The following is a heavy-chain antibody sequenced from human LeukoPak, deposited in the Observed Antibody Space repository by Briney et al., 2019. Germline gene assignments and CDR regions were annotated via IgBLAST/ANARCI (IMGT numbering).Heavy chain of an antibody. D-gene: IGHD3-10*01. CDR3: ARSPTSQITMVRVNWFDP. Sequence: GASVKVSCKASGGTFSSYAISWVRQAPGQGLEWMGRIIPILGIANYAQKFQGRVTITADKSTSTAYMELSSLRSEDTAVYYCARSPTSQITMVRVNWFDPWGQGTLVTVSS. V-gene: IGHV1-69*04. J-gene: IGHJ5*02. CDR2: IIPILGIA. CDR1: GGTFSSYA.